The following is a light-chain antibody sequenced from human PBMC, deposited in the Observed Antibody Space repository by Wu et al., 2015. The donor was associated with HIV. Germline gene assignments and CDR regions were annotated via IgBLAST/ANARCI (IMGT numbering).Light chain of an antibody. Sequence: EIVLTQSPVALSLSPGEGATLSCRASQSVVSNSLAWFQHRPDQAPRLLIYGASSRATGVPDRFSGSGSGADFTLTISRLEPEDFAVYYCQHRFNWPLIFGQGTRLEIK. V-gene: IGKV3D-20*02. CDR2: GAS. CDR1: QSVVSNS. CDR3: QHRFNWPLI. J-gene: IGKJ5*01.